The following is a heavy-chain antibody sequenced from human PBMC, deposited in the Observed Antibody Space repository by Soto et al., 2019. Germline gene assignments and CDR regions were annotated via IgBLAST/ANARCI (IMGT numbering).Heavy chain of an antibody. D-gene: IGHD6-13*01. Sequence: EVQLLESGGGLVQPGGSLRLSCAASGFTFSSYAMSWVRQVPGKGLEWVSAIRGSGGSTYNADSVKGRFTISRDNSKNTLYLQMNSLRAEDTAVYYCAKGGNSSSWYGGYYYYGMDVWGQGTTVTVSS. CDR1: GFTFSSYA. V-gene: IGHV3-23*01. J-gene: IGHJ6*02. CDR2: IRGSGGST. CDR3: AKGGNSSSWYGGYYYYGMDV.